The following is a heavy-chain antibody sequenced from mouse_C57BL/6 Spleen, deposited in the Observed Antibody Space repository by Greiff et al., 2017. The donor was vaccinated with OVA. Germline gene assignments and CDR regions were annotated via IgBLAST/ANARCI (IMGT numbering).Heavy chain of an antibody. CDR1: GFTFSSYT. Sequence: EVKVVESGGGLVKPGGSLKLSCAASGFTFSSYTMSWVRQTPEKRLEWVATISGGGGNTYYPDSVKGRFTISRDNAKNTLYLQMSSLRSEDTALFYCARNDYGSSYVWCFDVWGTETTVTVSS. CDR3: ARNDYGSSYVWCFDV. D-gene: IGHD1-1*01. J-gene: IGHJ1*03. CDR2: ISGGGGNT. V-gene: IGHV5-9*01.